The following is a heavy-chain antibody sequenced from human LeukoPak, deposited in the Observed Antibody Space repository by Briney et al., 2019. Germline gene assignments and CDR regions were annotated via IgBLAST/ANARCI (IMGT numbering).Heavy chain of an antibody. V-gene: IGHV3-48*03. CDR1: GFTFSSYE. CDR2: ISSSGSTK. D-gene: IGHD4-17*01. CDR3: AREYGDPRLRYFDY. Sequence: GGSLRLSCAASGFTFSSYEMNWVCQAPGKGLEWVSYISSSGSTKYYADSVKGRFTISRDNAKNSLYLQMNSLRAEDTAVYYCAREYGDPRLRYFDYWGQGTLVTVSS. J-gene: IGHJ4*02.